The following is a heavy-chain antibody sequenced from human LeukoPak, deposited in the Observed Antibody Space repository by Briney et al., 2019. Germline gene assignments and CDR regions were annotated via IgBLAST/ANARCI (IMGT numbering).Heavy chain of an antibody. CDR1: GFTFSTYA. CDR3: ARCGYSYGYGMDV. CDR2: ISGSGGTT. Sequence: GGSLRLSCAASGFTFSTYAMYWVRQAPGKGLEWVSTISGSGGTTYYADSVKGRFTISRDNSKNTLFLQMNSLRAEVTAVYYCARCGYSYGYGMDVWGQGTTVTVSS. J-gene: IGHJ6*02. D-gene: IGHD5-18*01. V-gene: IGHV3-23*01.